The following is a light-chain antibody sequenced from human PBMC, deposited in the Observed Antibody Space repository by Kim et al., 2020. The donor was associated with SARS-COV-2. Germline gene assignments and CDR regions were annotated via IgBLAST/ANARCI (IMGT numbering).Light chain of an antibody. J-gene: IGLJ3*02. CDR1: KLGANS. Sequence: SESQGWTASITFFGDKLGANSVACYQQRPGQSPVVVIYQDTNRPSGIPERFSGSNSGNTATLTISGAQAMDEADYYCQAWDSSTAVFGGGTQLTVL. CDR2: QDT. CDR3: QAWDSSTAV. V-gene: IGLV3-1*01.